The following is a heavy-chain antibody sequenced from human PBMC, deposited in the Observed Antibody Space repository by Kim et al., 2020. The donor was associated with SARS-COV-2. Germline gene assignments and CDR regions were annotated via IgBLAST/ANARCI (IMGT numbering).Heavy chain of an antibody. CDR2: FDPEDGET. J-gene: IGHJ5*02. CDR3: ATATPYYDSSGYYLAWFDP. V-gene: IGHV1-24*01. CDR1: GYTLTELP. Sequence: ASVKVSCKVSGYTLTELPMHWVRQAPGKGLEWMGGFDPEDGETSYAQKFQGRVTMTEDTSTDTDYMELSSLRSEDTAVYYCATATPYYDSSGYYLAWFDPWGQGTLVTVSS. D-gene: IGHD3-22*01.